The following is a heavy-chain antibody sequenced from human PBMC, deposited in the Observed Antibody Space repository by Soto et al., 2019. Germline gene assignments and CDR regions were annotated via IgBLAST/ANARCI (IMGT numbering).Heavy chain of an antibody. Sequence: SPTLSRTGVSCGDSVCSSRGASNWFRQSPSRGLGWLGRTYYRSKWYNDYAVSVKSRITINPDTSKNQFSLQLNSVTPEDTALYYCATSRLLGLDPWGQGTLVTVSS. V-gene: IGHV6-1*01. CDR2: TYYRSKWYN. D-gene: IGHD2-15*01. CDR3: ATSRLLGLDP. CDR1: GDSVCSSRGA. J-gene: IGHJ5*02.